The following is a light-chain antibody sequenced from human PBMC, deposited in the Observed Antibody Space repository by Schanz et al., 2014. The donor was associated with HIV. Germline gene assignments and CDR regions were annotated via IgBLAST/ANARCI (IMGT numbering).Light chain of an antibody. CDR2: GAS. J-gene: IGKJ1*01. CDR3: QQYNNWPWT. CDR1: QIISTS. V-gene: IGKV3D-15*01. Sequence: VLTQSPATLSVYPGERVTLSCRTTQIISTSLAWYQQRPGQPPRLLIYGASSRATGIPDRFSGSGSGTDFTLTISSLQSEDFAVYYCQQYNNWPWTFGQGTRV.